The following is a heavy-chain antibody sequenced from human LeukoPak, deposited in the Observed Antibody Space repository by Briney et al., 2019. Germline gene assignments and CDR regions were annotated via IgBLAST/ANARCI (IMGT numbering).Heavy chain of an antibody. CDR1: GFTFSTYE. J-gene: IGHJ4*02. CDR3: AKEYLVVRVGDIFDY. V-gene: IGHV3-48*03. CDR2: IGGSGDTI. D-gene: IGHD1-26*01. Sequence: GGSLRLSCAASGFTFSTYEMNWVRQAPGKGLEWVSYIGGSGDTIYYADSVKGRFTISRDNAKNSLYLQMNSLRAEDTAVYYCAKEYLVVRVGDIFDYWGQGTLVTVSS.